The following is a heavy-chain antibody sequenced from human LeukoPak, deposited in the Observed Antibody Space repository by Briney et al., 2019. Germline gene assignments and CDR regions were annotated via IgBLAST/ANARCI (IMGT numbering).Heavy chain of an antibody. CDR3: GRSKYYYDNGGLVFGELNWFDP. Sequence: ASVKVSCKASGYTFTSYGISWVRQAPGQGLEWMGWISAYNGNTNYAQKLQGRVTMTTDTSTSTAYMELRSLRSEDTAVCSCGRSKYYYDNGGLVFGELNWFDPWGQGAMVIVSS. V-gene: IGHV1-18*01. D-gene: IGHD3-22*01. J-gene: IGHJ5*02. CDR1: GYTFTSYG. CDR2: ISAYNGNT.